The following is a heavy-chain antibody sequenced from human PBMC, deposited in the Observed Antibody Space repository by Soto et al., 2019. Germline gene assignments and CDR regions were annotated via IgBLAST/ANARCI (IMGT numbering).Heavy chain of an antibody. CDR2: ISGSGGST. V-gene: IGHV3-23*01. CDR3: AKYAITIFGVVIMGYFVY. Sequence: HPGGSLRLSCAASGFTFSRYAMSWVRQGPGKGLEWVSAISGSGGSTYYADSVKGRFTISRDNSKNTLYLQINSPRAEDTAVYYCAKYAITIFGVVIMGYFVYWGQGTLVTVSS. D-gene: IGHD3-3*01. J-gene: IGHJ4*02. CDR1: GFTFSRYA.